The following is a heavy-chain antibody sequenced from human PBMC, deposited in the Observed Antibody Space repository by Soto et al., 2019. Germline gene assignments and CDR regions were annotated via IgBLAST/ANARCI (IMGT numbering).Heavy chain of an antibody. Sequence: QVQLQESGPGLVKPSQTLSLTCTVSGGSISSGDYYWSWIRQPPGKGLEWIGYIYYSGSTYYNPYHEGRVTISVDTSKNQFSLKLSSVTAADTAVYYCARDDSSSSYYYGMDVWGQGTTVTVAS. CDR2: IYYSGST. D-gene: IGHD6-13*01. V-gene: IGHV4-30-4*01. CDR3: ARDDSSSSYYYGMDV. J-gene: IGHJ6*02. CDR1: GGSISSGDYY.